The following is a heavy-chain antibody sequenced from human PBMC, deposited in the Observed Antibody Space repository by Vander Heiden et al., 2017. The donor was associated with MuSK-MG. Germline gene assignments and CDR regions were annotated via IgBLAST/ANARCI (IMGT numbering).Heavy chain of an antibody. CDR3: ARDRSPAGVATSYYFDY. D-gene: IGHD5-12*01. CDR1: GYTFTSYY. V-gene: IGHV1-46*03. CDR2: INPSGGST. J-gene: IGHJ4*02. Sequence: QVQLVQSGAEVKKPGASVKVSCKASGYTFTSYYMHWVRQAPGQGLEWMGIINPSGGSTSYAQKFQGRVTMTRDTSTSTVYMELSSLRSEDTAVYYCARDRSPAGVATSYYFDYWCQGTLVTVSS.